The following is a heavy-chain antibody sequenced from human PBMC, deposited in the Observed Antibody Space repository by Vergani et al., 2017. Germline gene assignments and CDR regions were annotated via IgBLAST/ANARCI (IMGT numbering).Heavy chain of an antibody. V-gene: IGHV4-39*07. CDR1: GGSISSSSYY. D-gene: IGHD3-22*01. CDR3: ARESGGYYYDSSGYYSWGYFDY. Sequence: QLQLQESGPGLVKPSETLSLTCTVSGGSISSSSYYWGWIRQPPGKGLEWIGSIYYSGSTYYNPSLKIRVTISVDTSKNQFSLKLSSVTAADTAVYYCARESGGYYYDSSGYYSWGYFDYWGQGTLVTVSS. J-gene: IGHJ4*02. CDR2: IYYSGST.